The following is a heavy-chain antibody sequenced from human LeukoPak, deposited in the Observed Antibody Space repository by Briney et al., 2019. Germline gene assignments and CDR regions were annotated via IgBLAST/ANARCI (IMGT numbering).Heavy chain of an antibody. Sequence: GGSLRLSCAASGFTVSSNYMSWVRQAPGKVQEWVSGIYSGGSTYYADSVKSRFTISRDKSKNSLYLQMNSLRAEDTAVYYCARDREEYYYYSRGYYPTHDHWGQGTLFTVSS. CDR2: IYSGGST. J-gene: IGHJ4*02. D-gene: IGHD3-22*01. CDR3: ARDREEYYYYSRGYYPTHDH. V-gene: IGHV3-53*01. CDR1: GFTVSSNY.